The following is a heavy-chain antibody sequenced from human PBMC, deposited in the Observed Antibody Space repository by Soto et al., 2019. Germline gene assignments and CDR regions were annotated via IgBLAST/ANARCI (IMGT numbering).Heavy chain of an antibody. CDR2: ISPYNGNT. CDR3: ARDLVSGSDFWRAYNGGYFDY. CDR1: GYTFRNYG. D-gene: IGHD3-3*01. V-gene: IGHV1-18*01. J-gene: IGHJ4*02. Sequence: QVQLVQSGAEVKRPGASVKVSCKASGYTFRNYGITWVRQAPGQGLEWMAWISPYNGNTNYAQDLQGRVTMTTDTSPSTAYMELRSLTSEDTAMYYCARDLVSGSDFWRAYNGGYFDYWGQGTLVNVSS.